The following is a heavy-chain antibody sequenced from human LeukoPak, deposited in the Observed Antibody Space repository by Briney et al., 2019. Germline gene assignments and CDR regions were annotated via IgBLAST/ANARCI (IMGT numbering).Heavy chain of an antibody. CDR1: GFTFSSYW. V-gene: IGHV3-74*01. J-gene: IGHJ4*02. Sequence: QPGGSLRLSCAASGFTFSSYWMHWVRQAPGKGLVWVSRANSDGSSTSYADSVKGRFAISRDNAKNTLYLQMNSLRVEDTAVYYCAGGYSVFGYWGQGTLVTVSS. D-gene: IGHD2-21*01. CDR3: AGGYSVFGY. CDR2: ANSDGSST.